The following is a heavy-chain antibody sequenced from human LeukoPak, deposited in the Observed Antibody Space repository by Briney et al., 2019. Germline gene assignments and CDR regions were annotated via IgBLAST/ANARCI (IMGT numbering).Heavy chain of an antibody. D-gene: IGHD3-10*02. V-gene: IGHV3-9*01. Sequence: GGSLRLSCAASGFTFDDYAMHWVRQAPGKGLEWVSSISWNSGSIGYADSVKGRFTISRDNAKNSLYLQMNSLRAEDTAVYYCAELGITMIGGVWGKGTTVTISS. CDR1: GFTFDDYA. CDR3: AELGITMIGGV. J-gene: IGHJ6*04. CDR2: ISWNSGSI.